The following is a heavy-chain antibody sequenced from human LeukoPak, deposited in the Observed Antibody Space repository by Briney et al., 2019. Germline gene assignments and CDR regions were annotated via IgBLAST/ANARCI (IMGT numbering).Heavy chain of an antibody. Sequence: PSETLSLTCTVSGGSVSSYYWSWIRQPAGKGLEWVGHIYSSGSTNYNPSLKSRVSMSVDTSKNQFSLKLSSVTAADTAVYYCVRFSRGGSGSYENWFDPWGQGTLVTVSS. CDR3: VRFSRGGSGSYENWFDP. V-gene: IGHV4-4*07. D-gene: IGHD3-10*01. CDR2: IYSSGST. CDR1: GGSVSSYY. J-gene: IGHJ5*02.